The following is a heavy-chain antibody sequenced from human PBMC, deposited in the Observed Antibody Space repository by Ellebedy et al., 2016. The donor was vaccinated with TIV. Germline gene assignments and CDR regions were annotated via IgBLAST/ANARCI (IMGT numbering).Heavy chain of an antibody. CDR3: ARVVPAATYYFDY. CDR2: IYHSGST. V-gene: IGHV4-30-2*01. J-gene: IGHJ4*02. D-gene: IGHD2-2*01. CDR1: GGSISSGGYS. Sequence: LRLXCAVSGGSISSGGYSWSWIRQPPGKGLEWIGYIYHSGSTYYNPSLKSRVTISVDRSKNQFSLKLSSVTAADTAVYYCARVVPAATYYFDYWGQGTLVTVSS.